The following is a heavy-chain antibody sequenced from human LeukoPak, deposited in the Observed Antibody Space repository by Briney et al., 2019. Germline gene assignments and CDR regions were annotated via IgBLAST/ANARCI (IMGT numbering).Heavy chain of an antibody. J-gene: IGHJ4*02. D-gene: IGHD3-16*01. CDR3: AGYTPPGGDYYFDY. V-gene: IGHV3-33*01. Sequence: PGGSLRLSCAASGFSFSTYGMHWVRQAPGKGLEWVALIWNAGTNTYYADSVKGRFTISRDNSKNTLYLQMNSLRAEDTAVYYCAGYTPPGGDYYFDYWGQGTLVVVSS. CDR2: IWNAGTNT. CDR1: GFSFSTYG.